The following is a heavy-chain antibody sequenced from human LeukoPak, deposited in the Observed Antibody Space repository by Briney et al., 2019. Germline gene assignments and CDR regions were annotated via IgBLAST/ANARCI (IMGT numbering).Heavy chain of an antibody. CDR1: GGSISSSSYY. CDR3: ARDGAGNYYMDV. J-gene: IGHJ6*03. Sequence: PSETLSLTCTVSGGSISSSSYYWGWIRQPPGQGLEWIGSIYYRGSTYYNPSLKSRVTMSVDTSENQFSLKLSSVTAADTAVYYCARDGAGNYYMDVLGTGTTVIVSS. CDR2: IYYRGST. V-gene: IGHV4-39*07. D-gene: IGHD1-26*01.